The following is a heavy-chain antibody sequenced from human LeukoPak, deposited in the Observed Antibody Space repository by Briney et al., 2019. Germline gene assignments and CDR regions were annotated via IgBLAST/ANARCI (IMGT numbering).Heavy chain of an antibody. Sequence: SETLSLTCTVSGGSMRTPSHYWDWIRQPPGKGLEWIGSMFYSGSTYYNPSLRSRVTISGDTSTNQISLTLTSLTAADTAVYYCARRNTVIADTMPLNAFDVWGQGTMVTASS. CDR2: MFYSGST. CDR3: ARRNTVIADTMPLNAFDV. V-gene: IGHV4-39*01. CDR1: GGSMRTPSHY. J-gene: IGHJ3*01. D-gene: IGHD2-2*01.